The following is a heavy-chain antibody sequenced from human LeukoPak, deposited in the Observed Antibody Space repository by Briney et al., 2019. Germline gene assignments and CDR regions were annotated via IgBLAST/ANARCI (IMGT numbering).Heavy chain of an antibody. CDR1: GDSISSGTYY. Sequence: SETLSLTCTVSGDSISSGTYYWAWIRQPPGKGLEWIGTIYYSGNTFYSPSLKSRVTISVDTSKNQFSLKLTSVTAADTAVYYCARHGTAVISLLGAFDIWGQGIMVTFSS. CDR3: ARHGTAVISLLGAFDI. V-gene: IGHV4-39*01. CDR2: IYYSGNT. J-gene: IGHJ3*02. D-gene: IGHD4-17*01.